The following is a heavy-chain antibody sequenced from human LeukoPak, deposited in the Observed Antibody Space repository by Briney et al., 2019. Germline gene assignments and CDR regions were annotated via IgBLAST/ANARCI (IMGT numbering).Heavy chain of an antibody. V-gene: IGHV3-33*06. Sequence: GGSLRLSCAASGFTFSSYGMHWVRQAPGKGLEWVAVIWYDGSNKYYADSVKGRFTISRANSKNTLYLQMNSLRAEDTAVYYCAKDRGNYDFWSGFDYWGQGTLVTVSS. CDR2: IWYDGSNK. D-gene: IGHD3-3*01. CDR3: AKDRGNYDFWSGFDY. CDR1: GFTFSSYG. J-gene: IGHJ4*02.